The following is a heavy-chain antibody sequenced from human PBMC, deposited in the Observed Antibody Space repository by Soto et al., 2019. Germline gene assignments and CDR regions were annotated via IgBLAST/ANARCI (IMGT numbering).Heavy chain of an antibody. Sequence: QVHLVQSGAEVRKPGASVKVSCKASGYTFTSYDINWVRQATGQGLEWMGWMNPNSGNTAYAQKSQGRVTITRNTSISTAHMERSSLRSEDPAVYSCAREGTRGFDPWGQGTRVTVSS. CDR1: GYTFTSYD. V-gene: IGHV1-8*01. CDR3: AREGTRGFDP. J-gene: IGHJ5*02. CDR2: MNPNSGNT.